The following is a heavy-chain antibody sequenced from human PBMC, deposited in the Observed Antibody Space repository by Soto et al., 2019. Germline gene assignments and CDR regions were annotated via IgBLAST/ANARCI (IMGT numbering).Heavy chain of an antibody. D-gene: IGHD6-13*01. J-gene: IGHJ3*02. CDR2: ISWNSGSI. V-gene: IGHV3-9*01. Sequence: EVQLVESGGGLVQPGRSLRLSCAASGFTFDDYAMHWVRQAPGEGLEWVSGISWNSGSIGYADSVKGRFTISRDNAKNSLYLQMNSLRAEDTALYYCAKDMAAAGTDAFDIWGQGTMVTVSS. CDR1: GFTFDDYA. CDR3: AKDMAAAGTDAFDI.